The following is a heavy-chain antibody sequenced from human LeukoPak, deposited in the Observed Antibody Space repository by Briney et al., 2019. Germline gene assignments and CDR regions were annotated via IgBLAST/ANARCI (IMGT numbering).Heavy chain of an antibody. J-gene: IGHJ3*02. CDR1: GGSISSYH. Sequence: AETPSLTCTVSGGSISSYHWSWIRQPPGKRLEWIGFISYSGSTNSNPSLKSRVAISIDTSENQFSLKLSSVTAADTAVYYCVRGNYDSRGYSNAFDIWGQGAMVTVSS. D-gene: IGHD3-22*01. CDR2: ISYSGST. CDR3: VRGNYDSRGYSNAFDI. V-gene: IGHV4-59*01.